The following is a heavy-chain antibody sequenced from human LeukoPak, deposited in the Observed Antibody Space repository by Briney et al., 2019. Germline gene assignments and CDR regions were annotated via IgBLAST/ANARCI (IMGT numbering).Heavy chain of an antibody. CDR1: GFTFSSYA. J-gene: IGHJ6*02. CDR3: ARGMSGYYGMDV. Sequence: GGSLRLSCAASGFTFSSYAMSWVRQAPGKGLEWVSAISGSGGSTYYADSVKGRFTISRDNAKNTLYLQMNSLRAEGTAVYYCARGMSGYYGMDVWGQGTTVTVSS. V-gene: IGHV3-23*01. CDR2: ISGSGGST.